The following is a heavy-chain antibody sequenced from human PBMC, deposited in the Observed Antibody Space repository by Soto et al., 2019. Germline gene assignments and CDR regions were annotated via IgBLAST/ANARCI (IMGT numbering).Heavy chain of an antibody. CDR1: GYTLTTYA. D-gene: IGHD2-15*01. Sequence: PSVKVSCQASGYTLTTYAINCVRQAPGQGLEWMGWMNPNSGNTGYAQKFQGRVTMTRNTSISTAYMELSSLRSEDTAVYYCARGGLLDYYYYGMDVWGQGTKVTVSS. CDR3: ARGGLLDYYYYGMDV. J-gene: IGHJ6*02. CDR2: MNPNSGNT. V-gene: IGHV1-8*01.